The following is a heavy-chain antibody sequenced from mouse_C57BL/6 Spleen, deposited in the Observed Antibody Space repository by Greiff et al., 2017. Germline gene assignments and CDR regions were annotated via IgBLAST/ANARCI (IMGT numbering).Heavy chain of an antibody. CDR2: IIPSTGGT. V-gene: IGHV1-42*01. CDR3: AREGIYYGYDGELCFDY. CDR1: GYSFTGYY. Sequence: VQLKESGPELVKPGASVKISCKASGYSFTGYYMNWVKHSPEKSLEWIGEIIPSTGGTTSNQKFKAQATLTVDQSASTAYRKLKNLTSEDSAVYDGAREGIYYGYDGELCFDYWGQGTTLTVSS. D-gene: IGHD2-2*01. J-gene: IGHJ2*01.